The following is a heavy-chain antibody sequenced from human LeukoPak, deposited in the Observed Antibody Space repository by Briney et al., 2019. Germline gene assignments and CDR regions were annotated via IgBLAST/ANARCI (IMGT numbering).Heavy chain of an antibody. CDR3: ARASESGWREFDY. D-gene: IGHD6-19*01. J-gene: IGHJ4*02. CDR2: ISAYNGNT. V-gene: IGHV1-18*01. Sequence: ASVKVSCKASAYTFTSYGISWVRQAPGQGLEWMGWISAYNGNTNYAQKFQGRVTMTTDTSTSTAYMELRSLSSDDTAVYYCARASESGWREFDYWGQGTLVTVSS. CDR1: AYTFTSYG.